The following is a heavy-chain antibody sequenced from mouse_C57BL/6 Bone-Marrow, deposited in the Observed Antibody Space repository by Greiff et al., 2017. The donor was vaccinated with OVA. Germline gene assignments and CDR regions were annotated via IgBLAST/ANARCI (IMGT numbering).Heavy chain of an antibody. CDR3: KRGDGNYFDY. Sequence: QVQLKQSGPELVKPGASVKISCKASGYTFTDYDINWVKQRPGQGLEWIGWIYTGSGNTNYNEKFKDKDTLTVDTSASTAYMQISSLTSDDSAVYFCKRGDGNYFDYWGQGTTLTVSS. CDR2: IYTGSGNT. J-gene: IGHJ2*01. CDR1: GYTFTDYD. V-gene: IGHV1-84*01. D-gene: IGHD2-13*01.